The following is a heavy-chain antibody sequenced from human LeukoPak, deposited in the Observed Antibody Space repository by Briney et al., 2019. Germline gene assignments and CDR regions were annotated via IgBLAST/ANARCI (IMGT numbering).Heavy chain of an antibody. V-gene: IGHV4-59*01. D-gene: IGHD3-22*01. Sequence: SETLSLTCTVSGGSISSYYWSWIRQPPGKGLEWIGYIYYSGSTNYNPSPKSRVTISVDTSKNQFSLKLSSVTAADTAVYYCARDGDYYDSSGYPLWGQGTLVTVSS. CDR2: IYYSGST. J-gene: IGHJ4*02. CDR1: GGSISSYY. CDR3: ARDGDYYDSSGYPL.